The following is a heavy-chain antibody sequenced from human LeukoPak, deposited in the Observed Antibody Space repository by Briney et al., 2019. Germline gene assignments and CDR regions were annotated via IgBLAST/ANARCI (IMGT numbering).Heavy chain of an antibody. CDR1: GYTFTSYA. V-gene: IGHV7-4-1*02. CDR2: INTNTENP. J-gene: IGHJ4*02. Sequence: ASVKVSCKASGYTFTSYALNWVRQAPGQGLEWMGWINTNTENPTYAQGFTGRFVFSLDTSVSTAYLQISSLKAEDTAVYYCARVVRGSSGYRYYFDYWGQGTLVTVSS. D-gene: IGHD3-22*01. CDR3: ARVVRGSSGYRYYFDY.